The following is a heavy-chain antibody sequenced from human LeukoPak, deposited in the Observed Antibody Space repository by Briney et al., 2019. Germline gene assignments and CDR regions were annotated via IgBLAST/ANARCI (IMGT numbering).Heavy chain of an antibody. V-gene: IGHV4-59*01. D-gene: IGHD1-1*01. J-gene: IGHJ4*02. CDR2: IYYSGST. Sequence: PSETLSLTCTVSGGSISSYYWSWIRQPPGKGLEWIGYIYYSGSTNYNPSLKSRVTISVDTSKNQFSLKLSSVTAADTAVYYCARVSRTGLFDYWGQGTLVTVSS. CDR1: GGSISSYY. CDR3: ARVSRTGLFDY.